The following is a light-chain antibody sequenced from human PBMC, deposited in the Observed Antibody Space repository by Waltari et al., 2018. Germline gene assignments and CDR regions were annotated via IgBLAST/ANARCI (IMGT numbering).Light chain of an antibody. Sequence: SALTQPAPVSRSPGQSIPLPCTGTRSDVGSYTHASWYQHYPGKAPQLMIYEGTRRPSGVSNRFSGSKSGNTASLTISGLQAEDEADYHCCSYAHSSRVVFGGGTKVTVL. J-gene: IGLJ2*01. CDR3: CSYAHSSRVV. CDR1: RSDVGSYTH. V-gene: IGLV2-23*01. CDR2: EGT.